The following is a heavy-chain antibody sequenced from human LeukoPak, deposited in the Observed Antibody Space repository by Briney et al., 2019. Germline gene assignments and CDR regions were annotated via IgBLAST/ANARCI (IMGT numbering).Heavy chain of an antibody. CDR3: ARGGSRGNPYYYYMDV. D-gene: IGHD3-16*01. CDR2: IYYSGST. J-gene: IGHJ6*03. CDR1: GGSISSSSYY. V-gene: IGHV4-39*07. Sequence: PSETLSLTCTVSGGSISSSSYYWGWIRQPPGNGLEWIGSIYYSGSTYYNPSLKSRVTISGDTSKNQFSLNLSSVTAADTAVYYCARGGSRGNPYYYYMDVWGKGTTVTVS.